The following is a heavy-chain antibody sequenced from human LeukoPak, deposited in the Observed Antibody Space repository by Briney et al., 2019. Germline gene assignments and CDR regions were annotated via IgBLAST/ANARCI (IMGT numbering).Heavy chain of an antibody. Sequence: GRTLRLPCAASVYPFSRQDISWARQAPGKGLEWVSTLSGHWSDTYYADSVTGRFTISRDNSKDTLYLQMSSLRAEDRAVYYCAKFIRDYDFWSGSYRAQWFDPWGQGTLVTVSS. D-gene: IGHD3-3*01. J-gene: IGHJ5*02. V-gene: IGHV3-23*01. CDR1: VYPFSRQD. CDR2: LSGHWSDT. CDR3: AKFIRDYDFWSGSYRAQWFDP.